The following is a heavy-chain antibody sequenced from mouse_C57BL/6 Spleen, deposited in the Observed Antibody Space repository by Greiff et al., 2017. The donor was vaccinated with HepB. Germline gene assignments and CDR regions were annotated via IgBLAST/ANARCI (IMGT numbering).Heavy chain of an antibody. Sequence: VQLQQSGPELVKPGASVKISCKASGYSFTDYNMNWVKQSNGKSLEWIGVFNPNYGTTSYNQKFKGKATLTVDQSSSTAYMLLNRLTSEDSAVYYCARARIYYDYDWFAYWGQGTLVTVSA. V-gene: IGHV1-39*01. D-gene: IGHD2-4*01. CDR3: ARARIYYDYDWFAY. CDR1: GYSFTDYN. CDR2: FNPNYGTT. J-gene: IGHJ3*01.